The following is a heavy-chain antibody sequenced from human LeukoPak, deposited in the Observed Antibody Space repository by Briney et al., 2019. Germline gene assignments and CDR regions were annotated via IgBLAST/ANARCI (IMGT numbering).Heavy chain of an antibody. Sequence: GGSLRLSCAASGFTFSSYAMSWVRQAPGKGLEWVSAITNSGGNTYYADSVKGRFTISRDNSKNTLYLQINSLRAEDTAIYYCANAPMEDSWYLHFDYWGQGTLVTVSS. V-gene: IGHV3-23*01. CDR3: ANAPMEDSWYLHFDY. CDR2: ITNSGGNT. J-gene: IGHJ4*02. D-gene: IGHD6-13*01. CDR1: GFTFSSYA.